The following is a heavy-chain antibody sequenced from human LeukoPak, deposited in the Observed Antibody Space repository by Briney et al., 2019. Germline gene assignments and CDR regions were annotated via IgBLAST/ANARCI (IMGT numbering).Heavy chain of an antibody. D-gene: IGHD1-26*01. CDR2: IYYSGST. J-gene: IGHJ4*02. Sequence: PSETLSLTCTVSGGSISSYYWGWIRQPPGKGLEWIGYIYYSGSTNYNPSLKSRVTISVDTSKNQFSLKLSSVTAADTAVYYCARDLVGAIGSLDYWGQGTLVTVSS. CDR1: GGSISSYY. V-gene: IGHV4-59*01. CDR3: ARDLVGAIGSLDY.